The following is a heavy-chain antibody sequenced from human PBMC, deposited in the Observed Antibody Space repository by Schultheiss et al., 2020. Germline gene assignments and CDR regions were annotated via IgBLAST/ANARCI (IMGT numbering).Heavy chain of an antibody. CDR1: GGSISSSSYY. D-gene: IGHD2-21*02. V-gene: IGHV4-39*07. CDR3: ARGIVVVTANPWFDP. CDR2: VYISGST. J-gene: IGHJ5*02. Sequence: SETLSLTCTVSGGSISSSSYYWGWIRQPAGKGLEWIGRVYISGSTYYNPSLKSRVTISVDTSKNQFSLKLSSVTAADTAVYYCARGIVVVTANPWFDPWGQGTLVTVSS.